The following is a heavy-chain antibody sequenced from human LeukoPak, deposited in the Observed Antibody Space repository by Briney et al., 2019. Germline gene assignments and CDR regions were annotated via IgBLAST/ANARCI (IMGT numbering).Heavy chain of an antibody. D-gene: IGHD6-13*01. CDR1: GGSISSYY. CDR3: AKRSSRRLGGWFDP. CDR2: IYYSGST. J-gene: IGHJ5*02. V-gene: IGHV4-59*08. Sequence: SETLSLTCTVSGGSISSYYWSWIRQPPGKGLEWIGYIYYSGSTNYNPSLKSRVTISVDTSKNQFSLKLSSVTAADTAVYYCAKRSSRRLGGWFDPWGQGTLVTVSS.